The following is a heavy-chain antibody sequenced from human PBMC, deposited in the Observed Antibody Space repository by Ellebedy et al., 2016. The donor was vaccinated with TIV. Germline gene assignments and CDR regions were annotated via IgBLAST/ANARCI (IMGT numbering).Heavy chain of an antibody. J-gene: IGHJ4*02. V-gene: IGHV3-23*01. D-gene: IGHD3-16*01. CDR3: VKSLGDGRRSFDY. CDR2: IRSDYGAT. Sequence: GESLKISXAASGFIFSSYALTWVREVPGKGLEWVSTIRSDYGATYYADSVKGRFTISRDTSEKTLYLQMNSLRVEDTAVYYCVKSLGDGRRSFDYWGQGTLVTVSS. CDR1: GFIFSSYA.